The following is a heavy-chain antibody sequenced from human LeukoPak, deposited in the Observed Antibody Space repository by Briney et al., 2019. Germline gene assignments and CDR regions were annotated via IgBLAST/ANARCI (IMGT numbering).Heavy chain of an antibody. CDR3: ATLTAKVQGGCGRC. D-gene: IGHD3-10*01. CDR1: GGTFSSYA. Sequence: GSSVKVSCKASGGTFSSYAISWVRQAPGQGLEWMGGIIPIFGTANYAQKFQGRVTITADESTSTAYMELSSLRSEDTAVYYCATLTAKVQGGCGRCWGQGTLVTVSS. CDR2: IIPIFGTA. V-gene: IGHV1-69*01. J-gene: IGHJ4*02.